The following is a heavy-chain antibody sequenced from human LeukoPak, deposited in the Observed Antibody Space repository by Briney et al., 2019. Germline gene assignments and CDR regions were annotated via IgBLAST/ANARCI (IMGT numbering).Heavy chain of an antibody. J-gene: IGHJ3*02. D-gene: IGHD4-17*01. V-gene: IGHV4-4*02. CDR1: GGSTSSSNW. CDR3: ASESTTVTPGLDAFDI. CDR2: IYHSGRT. Sequence: PSRTLSLTSAVSGGSTSSSNWWSWVRQHPGKGLEWSGEIYHSGRTNYKPSLKSRLTISVDTSKNQFSLKLSSVIAADPAVYDCASESTTVTPGLDAFDIWGQGTMVTVSS.